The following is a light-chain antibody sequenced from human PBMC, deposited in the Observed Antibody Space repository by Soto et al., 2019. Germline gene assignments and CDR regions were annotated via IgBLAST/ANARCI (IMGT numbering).Light chain of an antibody. CDR1: TNDVGGYNY. V-gene: IGLV2-11*01. CDR2: DVS. CDR3: CSYAGSYTFVL. J-gene: IGLJ2*01. Sequence: QSVLTQPRSVSGSPGQSVTISCTGTTNDVGGYNYVSWYQQHPGKAPKLMIYDVSKRPSGVPDRFSGSKSGSAASLTISGLQAEDEADYFCCSYAGSYTFVLFGGGT.